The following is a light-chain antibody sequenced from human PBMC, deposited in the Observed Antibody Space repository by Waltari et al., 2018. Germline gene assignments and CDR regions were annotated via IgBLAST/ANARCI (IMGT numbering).Light chain of an antibody. V-gene: IGKV3-15*01. Sequence: EIVMTQSPATLSVSPGERATLSCRASQSVSSKLAWFQQKTGQAPRLLIYGASTRATGIPARFSGSGSGTDFTLIISSLQSEDFADYYCQQLNNWPFTVGPGTKVDIK. CDR2: GAS. CDR3: QQLNNWPFT. CDR1: QSVSSK. J-gene: IGKJ3*01.